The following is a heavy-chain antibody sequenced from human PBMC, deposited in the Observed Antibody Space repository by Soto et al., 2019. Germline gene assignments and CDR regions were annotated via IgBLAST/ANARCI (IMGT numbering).Heavy chain of an antibody. D-gene: IGHD2-21*02. V-gene: IGHV3-23*01. CDR1: GFSFTNFA. J-gene: IGHJ4*02. Sequence: GGSLRLSCAASGFSFTNFAMSWVRQAPGKGLEWVAGIGASGDITWYADSVKGRLSISRDNSKNTLYLQLNSLRFEDTAVYYCAKDDFTDRGDDYFDYWGPGTLVTVAS. CDR3: AKDDFTDRGDDYFDY. CDR2: IGASGDIT.